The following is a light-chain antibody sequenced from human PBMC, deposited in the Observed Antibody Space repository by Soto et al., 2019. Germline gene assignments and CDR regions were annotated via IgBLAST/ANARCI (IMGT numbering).Light chain of an antibody. CDR1: QSVLHSNGYNY. CDR2: LGS. V-gene: IGKV2-28*01. CDR3: MQPLQTPIT. J-gene: IGKJ4*01. Sequence: DIVMTQSPRSLPVTPGEPASISCRSSQSVLHSNGYNYLDWYLQKPGQSPQLLIYLGSNRASGVPDRFSGSGSGTDFTLKISRVEAEDVGVYYCMQPLQTPITFGGGTKVEIK.